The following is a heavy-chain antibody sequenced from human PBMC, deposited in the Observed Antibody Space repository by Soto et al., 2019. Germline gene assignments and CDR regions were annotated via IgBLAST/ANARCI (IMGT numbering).Heavy chain of an antibody. CDR1: GFTLSGYA. J-gene: IGHJ6*03. CDR3: ARRARPDFYYMDV. V-gene: IGHV3-64*01. D-gene: IGHD6-6*01. Sequence: EVQLAESGGGLVPPGGSLRLSCAASGFTLSGYAMDWVRQAPGKGLEYVSGISSNGVGTYYANSVQGRFTISRDNSRNTVYLQMGSLRPEDMAVYYCARRARPDFYYMDVWGKGTTVTVSS. CDR2: ISSNGVGT.